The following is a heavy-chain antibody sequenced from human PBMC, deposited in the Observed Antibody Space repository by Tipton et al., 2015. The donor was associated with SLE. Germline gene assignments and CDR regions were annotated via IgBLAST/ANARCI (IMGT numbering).Heavy chain of an antibody. Sequence: LRLSCTVSGGSISSHYWSWIRQPPGKGLEWIGYIYTSGSTNYNPSLKSRVTISVDTSKNQFSLKLSSVTAADTAVYYCARDLEAFDIWGQGTMVTVSS. D-gene: IGHD1-1*01. J-gene: IGHJ3*02. CDR3: ARDLEAFDI. CDR1: GGSISSHY. CDR2: IYTSGST. V-gene: IGHV4-59*11.